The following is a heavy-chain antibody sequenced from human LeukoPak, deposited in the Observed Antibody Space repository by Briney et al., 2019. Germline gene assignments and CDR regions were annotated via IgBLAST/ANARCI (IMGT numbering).Heavy chain of an antibody. CDR1: GFTFSDYW. D-gene: IGHD6-6*01. CDR2: IDTDGSSA. V-gene: IGHV3-74*01. J-gene: IGHJ6*02. Sequence: GGSLRLSCAASGFTFSDYWMHWVRQAPGKGLVWVSRIDTDGSSATYADSVKGRFTISRDDAKKSLSLQMNSLRAEDTAVYFCSRDEYSSSPTEYNGMDVWGQGTTVTVSS. CDR3: SRDEYSSSPTEYNGMDV.